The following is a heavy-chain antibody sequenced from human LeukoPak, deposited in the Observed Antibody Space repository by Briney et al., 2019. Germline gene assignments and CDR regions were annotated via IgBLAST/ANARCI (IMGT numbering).Heavy chain of an antibody. Sequence: GGSLRLSCLASGFTFSSYAMHWVRQAPGKGLEYVSAISSNGGSTYYADSVKGRLTISRDNSKNTLYLQMSSLRAEDTAVYYRVKDRRGSSGVGYFDYWGQGTLVTVSS. J-gene: IGHJ4*02. CDR1: GFTFSSYA. CDR2: ISSNGGST. D-gene: IGHD6-6*01. CDR3: VKDRRGSSGVGYFDY. V-gene: IGHV3-64D*06.